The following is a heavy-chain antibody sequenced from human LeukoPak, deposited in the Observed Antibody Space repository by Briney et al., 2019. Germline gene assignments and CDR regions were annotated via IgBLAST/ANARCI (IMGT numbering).Heavy chain of an antibody. CDR3: ARGINSDLGWFREYYYYYYYGMDV. V-gene: IGHV4-34*01. CDR2: INHSGST. D-gene: IGHD3-10*01. Sequence: SETLSLTCAVYGGSFSGYYWSWIRQPPGKGLEWIGEINHSGSTNYNPSLKSRVTISVDTSKNQFSLKLSSVTAADTAVYYCARGINSDLGWFREYYYYYYYGMDVWGQGTTVTVSS. J-gene: IGHJ6*02. CDR1: GGSFSGYY.